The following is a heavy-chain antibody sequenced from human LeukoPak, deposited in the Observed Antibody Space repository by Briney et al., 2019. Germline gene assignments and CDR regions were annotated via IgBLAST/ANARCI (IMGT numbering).Heavy chain of an antibody. D-gene: IGHD3-16*01. CDR1: GFTFSSYA. J-gene: IGHJ3*02. CDR3: ARLGGWGVDAFDI. Sequence: GGSLRLSCAASGFTFSSYAMHWVRQAPGKGLEWVSYISSSSLTRYYADSVKGRFTISRDNAKNSVYLQMSSLRAEDTAVYYCARLGGWGVDAFDIWSQGTMVTVSS. V-gene: IGHV3-48*04. CDR2: ISSSSLTR.